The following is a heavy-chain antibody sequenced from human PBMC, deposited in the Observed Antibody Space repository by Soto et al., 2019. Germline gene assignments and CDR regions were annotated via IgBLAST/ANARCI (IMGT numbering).Heavy chain of an antibody. Sequence: SVKVSCKASGGTFSSYIISWVRQAPGQGLEWMGGIIFDTANYAQKFQGRITITADESTTTAYMELSSLRSEDTAVYYCARTLDSCGPPFDYWGQGTRVTVSS. J-gene: IGHJ4*02. D-gene: IGHD2-21*01. CDR1: GGTFSSYI. V-gene: IGHV1-69*13. CDR2: IIFDTA. CDR3: ARTLDSCGPPFDY.